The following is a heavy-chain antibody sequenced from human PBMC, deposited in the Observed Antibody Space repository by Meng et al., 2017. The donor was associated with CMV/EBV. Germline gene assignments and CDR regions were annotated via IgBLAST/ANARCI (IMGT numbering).Heavy chain of an antibody. D-gene: IGHD1-26*01. CDR3: AKDHRGRFIVGPRADGGHGMDV. CDR1: GFTFSSYA. Sequence: GESLKISCAASGFTFSSYAMHWVRQAPGKGLEWVAVISYDGSNKYYADSVKGRFTISRDNSKNTMYLQMNSLRGEDTAIYYCAKDHRGRFIVGPRADGGHGMDVWGQGTTVTVSS. CDR2: ISYDGSNK. V-gene: IGHV3-30-3*01. J-gene: IGHJ6*02.